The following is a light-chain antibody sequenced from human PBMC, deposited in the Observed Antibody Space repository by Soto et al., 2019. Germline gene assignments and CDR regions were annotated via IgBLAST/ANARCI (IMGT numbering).Light chain of an antibody. CDR3: QQYTGPPTN. CDR2: GAS. Sequence: IVLTHSPGTLSLSPWERATFSFRSSQSVSSNYLAWYQQKPGQAPRLLIYGASTRAAGIPDRFSGSGSGTDFTLTITRLEPEDSAVYFCQQYTGPPTNFGQGTRLEIK. CDR1: QSVSSNY. V-gene: IGKV3-20*01. J-gene: IGKJ5*01.